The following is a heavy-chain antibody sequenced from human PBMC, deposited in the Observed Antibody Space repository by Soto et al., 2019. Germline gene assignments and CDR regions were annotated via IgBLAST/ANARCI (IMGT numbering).Heavy chain of an antibody. J-gene: IGHJ5*02. V-gene: IGHV1-18*01. D-gene: IGHD2-8*01. Sequence: ASVKVSCKASGYTFTSYGISWVRQAPGQGLEWMGWISAYNGNTNYAQKLQGRVTMTTDTSTSTAYMELRSLRSDDTAVYYCARLISQLLQDIVLMVDPWGQGTLVTVSS. CDR3: ARLISQLLQDIVLMVDP. CDR2: ISAYNGNT. CDR1: GYTFTSYG.